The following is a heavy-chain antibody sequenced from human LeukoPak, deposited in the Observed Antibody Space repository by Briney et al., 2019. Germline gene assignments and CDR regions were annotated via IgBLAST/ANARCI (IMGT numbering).Heavy chain of an antibody. CDR2: ISSNGGST. D-gene: IGHD2-15*01. Sequence: GGSLRLSCSASGFTFSSYAMHWVRQAPGKGLEYVSAISSNGGSTYYADSVKGRFTISRDNSKNTLYLQMNSLRAEDTAVYYCATGGRSGVAFESWGQGTLVTVSS. J-gene: IGHJ4*02. V-gene: IGHV3-64*04. CDR3: ATGGRSGVAFES. CDR1: GFTFSSYA.